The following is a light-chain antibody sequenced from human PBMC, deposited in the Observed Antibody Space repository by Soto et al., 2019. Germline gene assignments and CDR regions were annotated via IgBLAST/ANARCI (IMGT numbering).Light chain of an antibody. J-gene: IGKJ3*01. Sequence: SQMAQAPSSRCASIGERVTITCRASQGINTFLAWYQQKPGKAPKLLIYAASTLQSGVPSRFSGSGSGTDFTLTISCLQSEDIATYYCQQSYSTLYTFGPGTNVDI. CDR3: QQSYSTLYT. CDR1: QGINTF. CDR2: AAS. V-gene: IGKV1-39*01.